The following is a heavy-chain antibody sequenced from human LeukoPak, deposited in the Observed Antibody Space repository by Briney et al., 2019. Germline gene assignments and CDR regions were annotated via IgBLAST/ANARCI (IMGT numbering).Heavy chain of an antibody. CDR1: GFTFSSYS. D-gene: IGHD3-10*01. Sequence: GGSLRLSCAASGFTFSSYSMNWVRQAPGKGLEWVSYISSSSSTIYYADSVKGRFTISRDNAKNSLYLQMNSLRAEDTAVYYCARALKGFLVWFGELSPDWGQGTLVTVSS. V-gene: IGHV3-48*04. J-gene: IGHJ4*02. CDR3: ARALKGFLVWFGELSPD. CDR2: ISSSSSTI.